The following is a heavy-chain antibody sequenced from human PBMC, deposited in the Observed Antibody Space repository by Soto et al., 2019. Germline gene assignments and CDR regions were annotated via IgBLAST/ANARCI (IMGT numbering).Heavy chain of an antibody. CDR3: ARGGARITIFPNWFDP. CDR2: IYYSGST. D-gene: IGHD3-9*01. CDR1: GGSISSGGYY. J-gene: IGHJ5*02. V-gene: IGHV4-31*03. Sequence: PSETLSLTCTVSGGSISSGGYYWSWIRQHPGKGMEWIGYIYYSGSTYYNPSLKSRVTISVDTSKNQFSLKLSSVTAADTAVYYCARGGARITIFPNWFDPWAREPWSPSPQ.